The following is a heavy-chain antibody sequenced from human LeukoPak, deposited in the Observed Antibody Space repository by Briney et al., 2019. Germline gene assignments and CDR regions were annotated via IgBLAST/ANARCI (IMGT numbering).Heavy chain of an antibody. J-gene: IGHJ4*02. Sequence: SETLSLTCAVHGGSFSGYYWSWIRQPPGNGLEWIGEINHSGSTNYNPSLKSRVTISVDTSKNQFSLKLSSVTAADTAVYYCARGRPRYDFWSGYLDYWGQGTLVTVSS. V-gene: IGHV4-34*01. CDR3: ARGRPRYDFWSGYLDY. CDR1: GGSFSGYY. CDR2: INHSGST. D-gene: IGHD3-3*01.